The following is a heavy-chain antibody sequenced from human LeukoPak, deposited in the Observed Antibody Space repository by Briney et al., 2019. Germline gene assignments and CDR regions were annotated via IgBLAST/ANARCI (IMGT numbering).Heavy chain of an antibody. CDR3: ASHPYYDFWSGPHGDY. CDR1: GGTFSSYT. J-gene: IGHJ4*02. CDR2: IIPILGIA. V-gene: IGHV1-69*02. D-gene: IGHD3-3*01. Sequence: ASVKVSCKASGGTFSSYTISWVRQAPGQGLEWMGRIIPILGIANYTQKSQGRVTITADKSTSTAYMELSSLRSEDTAVYYCASHPYYDFWSGPHGDYWGQGTLVTVSS.